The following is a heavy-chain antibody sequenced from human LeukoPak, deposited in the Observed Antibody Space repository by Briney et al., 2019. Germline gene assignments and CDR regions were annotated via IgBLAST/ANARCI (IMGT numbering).Heavy chain of an antibody. CDR1: GFTFSSYG. V-gene: IGHV3-33*06. CDR3: TKDSTVTTAGFDY. D-gene: IGHD4-17*01. J-gene: IGHJ4*02. CDR2: IWYDGSNK. Sequence: PGGSLRLSXAASGFTFSSYGMHWVCQAPGKGLEWVAVIWYDGSNKYYADSVKGRFTISRDNSKNTLYLQMNSLRAEDTAVYYCTKDSTVTTAGFDYWGQGTLVTVSS.